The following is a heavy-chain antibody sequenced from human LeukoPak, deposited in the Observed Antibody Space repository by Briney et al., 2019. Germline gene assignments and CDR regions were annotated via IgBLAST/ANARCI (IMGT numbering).Heavy chain of an antibody. Sequence: GRSLRLSCAASGFTFSSYAMHWVRQAPGKGLEWVAVISYDGSNKYYADSVKGRFTISRDNSKNTLYLQMNSLRAEDTAVYYCARPIEVGADDYWGQGTLVTVSS. CDR1: GFTFSSYA. CDR2: ISYDGSNK. CDR3: ARPIEVGADDY. V-gene: IGHV3-30-3*01. D-gene: IGHD1-26*01. J-gene: IGHJ4*02.